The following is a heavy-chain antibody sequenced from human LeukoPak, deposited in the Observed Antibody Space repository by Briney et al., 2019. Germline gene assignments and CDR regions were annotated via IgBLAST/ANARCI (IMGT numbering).Heavy chain of an antibody. J-gene: IGHJ5*02. Sequence: GGSLRLSCAASGFTFNSHGMNWVRQAPGKGLEWVANINQDGSEKYYVDSVKGRFTISRDNAKNSLYLQMNSLRAEDTAVYYCARDVATISNWFDPWGQGTLVTVSS. CDR3: ARDVATISNWFDP. V-gene: IGHV3-7*01. CDR1: GFTFNSHG. CDR2: INQDGSEK. D-gene: IGHD5-24*01.